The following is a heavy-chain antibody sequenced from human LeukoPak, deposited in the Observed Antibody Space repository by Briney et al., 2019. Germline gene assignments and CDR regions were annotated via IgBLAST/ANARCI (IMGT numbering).Heavy chain of an antibody. D-gene: IGHD6-25*01. J-gene: IGHJ4*02. V-gene: IGHV4-39*02. CDR1: GGSISSSTYF. CDR2: IYYSGST. CDR3: ARLVGIAAHHFDY. Sequence: SGTLSLTCGVSGGSISSSTYFWGWIRQPPGKGLEWIATIYYSGSTYYNPSLKSRVTISVDTSKNHFSLKLSSVTAADTAVYYCARLVGIAAHHFDYWGQGTLVTVSS.